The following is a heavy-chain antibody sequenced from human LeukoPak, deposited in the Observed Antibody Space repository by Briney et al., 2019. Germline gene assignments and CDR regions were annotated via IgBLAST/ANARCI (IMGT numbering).Heavy chain of an antibody. J-gene: IGHJ5*02. Sequence: GASVKVSCKASGGTFSSYAISWVRQAPGQGLEWMGGIIPIFGTANYAQKFQGRVTITADESTSTAYMELSSLRSEDTAVYYCAREHCSSTSCYNWFDPWGQGTLVTVSS. CDR1: GGTFSSYA. CDR2: IIPIFGTA. CDR3: AREHCSSTSCYNWFDP. V-gene: IGHV1-69*13. D-gene: IGHD2-2*01.